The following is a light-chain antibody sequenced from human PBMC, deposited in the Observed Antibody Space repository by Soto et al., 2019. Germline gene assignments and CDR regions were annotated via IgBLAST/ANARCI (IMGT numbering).Light chain of an antibody. Sequence: DIQMTQSPSTLSGSVGDRVTITCRASQSISSWLAWYQQKPGKAPKLLIFDAYSLESGVPSRFSGSRSGTEFTLTITSLQPDDYATYYCQQYNSYSPLTFGGGTKVDIK. V-gene: IGKV1-5*01. J-gene: IGKJ4*01. CDR3: QQYNSYSPLT. CDR2: DAY. CDR1: QSISSW.